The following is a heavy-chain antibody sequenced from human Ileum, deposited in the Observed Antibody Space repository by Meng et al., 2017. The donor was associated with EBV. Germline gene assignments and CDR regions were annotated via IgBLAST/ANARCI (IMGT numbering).Heavy chain of an antibody. CDR2: NDPRQTTT. Sequence: QVQLVQVRAEVKRAGASVTGSSKAPGYTVSFYSIHWIGKAPGQGVEWIGVNDPRQTTTIYSGNSQGRVTMTRDTFTSTMYMELSSLRSDDTAVYYCARDLGGTQCSPSGWVDHWGQGTLVTVSS. V-gene: IGHV1-46*04. D-gene: IGHD2-15*01. J-gene: IGHJ5*02. CDR3: ARDLGGTQCSPSGWVDH. CDR1: GYTVSFYS.